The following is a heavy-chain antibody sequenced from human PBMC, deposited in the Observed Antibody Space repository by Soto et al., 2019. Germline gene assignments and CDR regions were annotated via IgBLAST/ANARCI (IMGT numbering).Heavy chain of an antibody. V-gene: IGHV3-11*01. CDR2: ISSRGTSI. CDR1: GFAFSDYY. J-gene: IGHJ4*02. D-gene: IGHD5-18*01. CDR3: AISWGYSSYFDF. Sequence: GGSLRLSCAASGFAFSDYYMTWIRQAPGQGLEWLSSISSRGTSISYADSVKGRFTISRDNIENSLFLHMNSLRAEDTAVYYCAISWGYSSYFDFWGQGTLVTVSS.